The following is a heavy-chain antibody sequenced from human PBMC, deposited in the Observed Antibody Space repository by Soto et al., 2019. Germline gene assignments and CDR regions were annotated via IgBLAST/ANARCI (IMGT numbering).Heavy chain of an antibody. CDR3: AREWGYYYDTSDYYPYYYYYGMDA. CDR2: IYYSGST. CDR1: GASISSGDYY. J-gene: IGHJ6*02. V-gene: IGHV4-30-4*01. Sequence: SETLSVTCTVCGASISSGDYYWTLIRQPPGKGLEWIGYIYYSGSTYYNPSLKSRVTISVDTSKNQFSLKLSSVTAADTAVYYCAREWGYYYDTSDYYPYYYYYGMDAWGQGTTVTVSS. D-gene: IGHD3-22*01.